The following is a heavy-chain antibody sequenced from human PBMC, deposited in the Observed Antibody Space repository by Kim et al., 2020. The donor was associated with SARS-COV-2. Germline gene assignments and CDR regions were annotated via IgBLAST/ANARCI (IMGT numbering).Heavy chain of an antibody. Sequence: GGSLRLSCAASGFTFSTYAMTWVRQAPGKGLEWVSAFSGSGPDAYYADSVKGRFTISRDNSKNTLYLQMNSLRAEDTAVYYCTRDSPGSKGDSWGQGTLVTVS. CDR3: TRDSPGSKGDS. V-gene: IGHV3-23*01. CDR2: FSGSGPDA. J-gene: IGHJ4*02. CDR1: GFTFSTYA. D-gene: IGHD2-15*01.